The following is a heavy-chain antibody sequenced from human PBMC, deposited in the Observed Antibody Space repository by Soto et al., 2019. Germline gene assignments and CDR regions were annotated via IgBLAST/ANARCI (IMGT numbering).Heavy chain of an antibody. D-gene: IGHD1-26*01. V-gene: IGHV3-11*01. CDR2: ISDSGSLT. CDR3: ARAFVLGVQDLSQ. CDR1: GFTCSAYY. Sequence: GGSLRLSFAASGFTCSAYYMSWIRQAPGKGREGGSCISDSGSLTHYGDSVKGRFTISRDNSKASLYLQMNSLRAEDTAIYYCARAFVLGVQDLSQWGQGTLVTVSS. J-gene: IGHJ4*02.